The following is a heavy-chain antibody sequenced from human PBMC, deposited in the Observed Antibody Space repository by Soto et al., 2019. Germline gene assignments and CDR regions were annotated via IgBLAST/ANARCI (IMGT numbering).Heavy chain of an antibody. Sequence: PSETLSLTCTVSGGSISSYYWSWIRQPPGKGLEWIGYIYYSGSTNYNPSLKSRVTISVDTSKNQFSLKLSSVTAADTAVYYCARASRSSGWPLSFHYWGQGTLVTVSS. J-gene: IGHJ4*02. D-gene: IGHD6-19*01. CDR3: ARASRSSGWPLSFHY. CDR1: GGSISSYY. CDR2: IYYSGST. V-gene: IGHV4-59*01.